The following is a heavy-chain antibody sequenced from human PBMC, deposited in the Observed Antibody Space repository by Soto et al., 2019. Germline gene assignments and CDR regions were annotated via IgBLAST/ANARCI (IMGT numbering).Heavy chain of an antibody. J-gene: IGHJ5*02. CDR1: GGTFTSYA. V-gene: IGHV1-3*01. CDR2: INAGNGNT. D-gene: IGHD2-2*01. Sequence: GASVKVSCKASGGTFTSYAMHWVRQAPGQRLEWMGWINAGNGNTKYSQKFQGRVTITRDTSASTAYMELSSLRSEDTAVYYCARGLVVVPAAIDSGWFDPWGQGTLVTVSS. CDR3: ARGLVVVPAAIDSGWFDP.